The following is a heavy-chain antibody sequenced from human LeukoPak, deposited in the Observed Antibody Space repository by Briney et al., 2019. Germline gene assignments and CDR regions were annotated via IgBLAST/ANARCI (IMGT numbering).Heavy chain of an antibody. D-gene: IGHD6-6*01. V-gene: IGHV3-23*01. CDR3: ARADSNIAARRIGFDY. CDR2: ISGSGGRT. Sequence: PGGSLRLSCAASGFTFSSYGMSWVRQAPGKGLEWVSAISGSGGRTYYADSVKGRFTISRDNSKNSLYLQMNSLRAGDTALYYCARADSNIAARRIGFDYWGQGTLVTVSS. CDR1: GFTFSSYG. J-gene: IGHJ4*02.